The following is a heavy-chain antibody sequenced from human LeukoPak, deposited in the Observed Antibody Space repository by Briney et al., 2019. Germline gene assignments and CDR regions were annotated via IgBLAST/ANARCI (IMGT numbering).Heavy chain of an antibody. J-gene: IGHJ4*02. D-gene: IGHD6-13*01. CDR3: ARDQDSSTWYYFDY. Sequence: ASETLSLTCTVSGGSISSYYWSWIRQPAGKGLEWIGRLYTSGSTNYNPSLKSRVTMPVDTSKNQFSLKLTSVTAADTAVYYCARDQDSSTWYYFDYWGQGTLVTASS. CDR1: GGSISSYY. V-gene: IGHV4-4*07. CDR2: LYTSGST.